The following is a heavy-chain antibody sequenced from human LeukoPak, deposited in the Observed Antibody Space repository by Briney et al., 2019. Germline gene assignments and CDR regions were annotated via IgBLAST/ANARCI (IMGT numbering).Heavy chain of an antibody. D-gene: IGHD1-26*01. CDR3: ARDRLRWEPTYYFDY. Sequence: PGGSLRLYCAASGFTFSSYGMHWVRQAPGKGLEWVAVIWYDGSNKYYADSVKGRFTISRDNSKNTLYLQMNSLRAEDTAVYYCARDRLRWEPTYYFDYWGQGTLVTVSS. CDR1: GFTFSSYG. V-gene: IGHV3-33*01. CDR2: IWYDGSNK. J-gene: IGHJ4*02.